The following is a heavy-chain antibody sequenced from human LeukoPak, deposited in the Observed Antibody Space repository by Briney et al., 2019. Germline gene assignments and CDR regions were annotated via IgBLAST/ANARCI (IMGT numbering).Heavy chain of an antibody. CDR2: IYYSGST. D-gene: IGHD2-21*01. Sequence: SETLSLTCTVSGGSISSYYWSWIRQPPGKGLEWIGYIYYSGSTNYNPSLKSRVTISVDTSKNQFSLKLSSVTAADTAVYYCARGILWWCLDYWGQGTLVTVSS. CDR3: ARGILWWCLDY. CDR1: GGSISSYY. J-gene: IGHJ4*02. V-gene: IGHV4-59*01.